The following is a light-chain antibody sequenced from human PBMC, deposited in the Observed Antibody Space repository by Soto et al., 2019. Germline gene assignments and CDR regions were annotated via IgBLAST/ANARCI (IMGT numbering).Light chain of an antibody. CDR1: QTIRTY. J-gene: IGKJ3*01. CDR2: GAS. V-gene: IGKV1-39*01. CDR3: QQSLSSPRT. Sequence: DIPMTQSPSYLSASVGDTVTFACRASQTIRTYLNWYQQKPGKAPKLLIYGASSLQSGVPSRFSGSGSGTDFTLSISSLQPEDFATYFCQQSLSSPRTFGPGTKVDVK.